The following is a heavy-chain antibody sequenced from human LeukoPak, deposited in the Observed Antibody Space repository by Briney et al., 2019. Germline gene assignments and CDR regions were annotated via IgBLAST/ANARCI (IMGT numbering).Heavy chain of an antibody. CDR1: GFTFSSYW. D-gene: IGHD3-22*01. V-gene: IGHV3-7*04. Sequence: GESLRLSSVASGFTFSSYWMSWVRQAPGKGLEWVANIKEDGSDKYYVDSVKGRFTVSRDNAKNSLYLQMNSLRAEDTAVYYCARDRDSSGYYGYYFDYLGQGTLVTVSS. J-gene: IGHJ4*02. CDR3: ARDRDSSGYYGYYFDY. CDR2: IKEDGSDK.